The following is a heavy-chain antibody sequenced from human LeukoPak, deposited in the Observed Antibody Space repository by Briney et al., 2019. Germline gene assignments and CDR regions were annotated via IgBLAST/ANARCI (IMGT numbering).Heavy chain of an antibody. CDR3: AKGRIYYYDSSGYPAPYYFDY. CDR1: GFTFSSYG. D-gene: IGHD3-22*01. J-gene: IGHJ4*02. CDR2: ISYDGSNK. Sequence: GGSLRLSCAASGFTFSSYGMHWVRQAPGKGLEWVAVISYDGSNKYYADSVKGRFTISRDNSKNTLYLQMNSLRAEDTAVYYCAKGRIYYYDSSGYPAPYYFDYWGQGTLVTVSS. V-gene: IGHV3-30*18.